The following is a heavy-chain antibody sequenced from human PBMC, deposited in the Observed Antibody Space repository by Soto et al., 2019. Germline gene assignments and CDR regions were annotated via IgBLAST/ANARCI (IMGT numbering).Heavy chain of an antibody. J-gene: IGHJ4*02. CDR3: ARGPPNWGFER. D-gene: IGHD7-27*01. CDR2: MSPKTGNT. CDR1: GYTFTTYD. V-gene: IGHV1-8*01. Sequence: QVQLVQSGAEVKKPGASVKVSCKASGYTFTTYDINWVRQATGQGLEWIGWMSPKTGNTGYAQNFQGRVTMTRNPSISTAYMELSSMTSEDTAVYYCARGPPNWGFERWGQGTLVPVYS.